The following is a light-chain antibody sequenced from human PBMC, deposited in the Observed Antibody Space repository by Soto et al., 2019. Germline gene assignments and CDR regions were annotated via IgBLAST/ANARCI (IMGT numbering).Light chain of an antibody. CDR2: GAS. V-gene: IGKV3-15*01. CDR3: QQYNNWPPYT. CDR1: QSVSSN. Sequence: EIVMTQSPATLSVSPGERATLSCRASQSVSSNLAWYQQKPGQAPRLLIYGASTRATGIPARSSGSGSGTEFTLTISSLQSEDFAVYYCQQYNNWPPYTCGQGTKLEIK. J-gene: IGKJ2*01.